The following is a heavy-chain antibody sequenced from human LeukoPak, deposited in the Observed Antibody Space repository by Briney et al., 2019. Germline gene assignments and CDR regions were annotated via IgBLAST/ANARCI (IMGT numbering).Heavy chain of an antibody. V-gene: IGHV4-59*01. CDR2: IYYSGST. D-gene: IGHD1-26*01. CDR1: GGSISSYY. CDR3: ARDRGGGSYPDY. J-gene: IGHJ4*02. Sequence: PSETLSLTCTVSGGSISSYYWSWIRQPPGKGLEWIGYIYYSGSTNYNPSLKSRVTISVDTSKNQFSLKLSSVTAADTAVYYCARDRGGGSYPDYWGQGTLVTVSS.